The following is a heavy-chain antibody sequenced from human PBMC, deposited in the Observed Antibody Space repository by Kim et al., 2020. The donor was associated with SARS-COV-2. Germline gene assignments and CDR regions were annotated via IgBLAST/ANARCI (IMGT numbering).Heavy chain of an antibody. D-gene: IGHD3-22*01. V-gene: IGHV3-11*04. CDR2: ISSSGSTI. Sequence: GSLRLSCAASGFTFSDYYMSWIRQAPGKGLEWVSYISSSGSTIYYADSVKGRFTISRDNAKNSLYLQMNSLRAEDTAVYYCASSYDSSGYYYKYYFDYWGQGTLVTVSS. CDR1: GFTFSDYY. J-gene: IGHJ4*02. CDR3: ASSYDSSGYYYKYYFDY.